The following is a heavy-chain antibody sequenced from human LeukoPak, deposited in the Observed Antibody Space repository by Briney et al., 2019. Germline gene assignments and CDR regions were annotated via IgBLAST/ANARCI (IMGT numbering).Heavy chain of an antibody. V-gene: IGHV4-34*01. CDR1: GGSFSGYY. CDR3: ARRGYSSGWYAY. CDR2: INHSGST. D-gene: IGHD6-19*01. J-gene: IGHJ4*02. Sequence: SETLSLTCAVYGGSFSGYYWSWIRKPPGKGLEWIGEINHSGSTNYNPSLKSRVTISVDTSKNQFSLKLSSVTAADTAVYYCARRGYSSGWYAYWGQGTLVTVSS.